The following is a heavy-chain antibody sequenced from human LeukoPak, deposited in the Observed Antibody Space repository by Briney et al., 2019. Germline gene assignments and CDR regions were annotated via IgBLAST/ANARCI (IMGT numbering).Heavy chain of an antibody. Sequence: SQTLSLTCAISGDSVSSNSAAWNWIRQSPSRGLEWLGRIYYRSKWYNDYAVSVKSRITINPDTSKNQFSLQLNSVTPEDTAVYYCARDLRSPLAGTRHARWFDPWGQGTLVTVSS. CDR2: IYYRSKWYN. V-gene: IGHV6-1*01. J-gene: IGHJ5*02. CDR1: GDSVSSNSAA. CDR3: ARDLRSPLAGTRHARWFDP. D-gene: IGHD1-7*01.